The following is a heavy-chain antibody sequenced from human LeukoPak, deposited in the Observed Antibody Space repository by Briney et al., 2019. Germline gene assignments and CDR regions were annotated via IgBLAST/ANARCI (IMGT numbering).Heavy chain of an antibody. CDR1: GGSFSGYY. J-gene: IGHJ6*03. CDR2: INHSGST. Sequence: SETLSLTCAVYGGSFSGYYWSWIRQPRGKGLEWIGEINHSGSTNYNPSLKSRVTISVDTSKNQFSLKLNSVTAADTAVYYCARGQGEFDSSGYYRYYYYMDVWGKGTTVTVSS. V-gene: IGHV4-34*01. CDR3: ARGQGEFDSSGYYRYYYYMDV. D-gene: IGHD3-22*01.